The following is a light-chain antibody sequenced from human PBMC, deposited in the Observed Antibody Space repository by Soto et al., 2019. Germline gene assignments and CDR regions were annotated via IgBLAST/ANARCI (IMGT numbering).Light chain of an antibody. CDR3: SAYRTTTTRAWV. J-gene: IGLJ3*02. CDR1: SSDVGGYNY. V-gene: IGLV2-14*01. CDR2: EVT. Sequence: QSALTQPASVSGSPGQSITISCTGTSSDVGGYNYVSWYQHHPGEAPKLMIYEVTNRPSGVSNRFSGSKSGNTTSLTISGVLAEDEGDYYCSAYRTTTTRAWVFGGGTKLTVL.